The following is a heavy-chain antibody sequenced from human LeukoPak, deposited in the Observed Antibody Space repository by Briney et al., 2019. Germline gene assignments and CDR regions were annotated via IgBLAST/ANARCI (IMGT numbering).Heavy chain of an antibody. CDR2: INPNSGGT. CDR1: GYTFTGYY. CDR3: AREPTYYYDSSGYVFGRWGAFDI. D-gene: IGHD3-22*01. Sequence: GASVKVSCKASGYTFTGYYMHWVRQAPGQGLEWMGWINPNSGGTNYAQKFQGRVTMTRDTSISTAYMELSRLRSDDTAVYYCAREPTYYYDSSGYVFGRWGAFDIWGQGTMVTVSS. J-gene: IGHJ3*02. V-gene: IGHV1-2*02.